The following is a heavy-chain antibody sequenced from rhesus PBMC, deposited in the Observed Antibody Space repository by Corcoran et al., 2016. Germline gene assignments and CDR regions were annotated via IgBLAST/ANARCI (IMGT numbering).Heavy chain of an antibody. D-gene: IGHD2-15*01. J-gene: IGHJ4*01. Sequence: EVQLVQSGAEVKKPGASVKISCKASGYTFTDYYLHWVRQAPGKGLEWMGRFDPEDGEAIPEQTFQDRFTIPADASTDTSYMELSSLRSEDTAVYYCATDRKYCSSTYCSSDYWGPGVLVTVSS. CDR2: FDPEDGEA. V-gene: IGHV1-111*02. CDR3: ATDRKYCSSTYCSSDY. CDR1: GYTFTDYY.